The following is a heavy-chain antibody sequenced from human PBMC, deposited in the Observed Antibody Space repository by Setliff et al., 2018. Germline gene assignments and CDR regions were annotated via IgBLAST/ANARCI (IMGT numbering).Heavy chain of an antibody. CDR1: GFAFSTYA. D-gene: IGHD1-26*01. CDR3: AKDGVGPTYTYFFDF. V-gene: IGHV3-23*03. Sequence: LRLSCAASGFAFSTYAVSWVRQAPGKGLEWVSIFYDSRGDTYYADSVMGRFTISRDNSKDSLYLQLNSLRAEDTAVYYCAKDGVGPTYTYFFDFWGQGSQVTVSS. CDR2: FYDSRGDT. J-gene: IGHJ4*02.